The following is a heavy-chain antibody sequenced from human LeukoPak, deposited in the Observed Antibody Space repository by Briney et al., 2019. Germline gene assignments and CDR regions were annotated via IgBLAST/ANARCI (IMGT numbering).Heavy chain of an antibody. CDR3: AAVSSGSYLLAHY. CDR2: INPNTGGT. D-gene: IGHD1-26*01. J-gene: IGHJ4*02. CDR1: GYTFTAYF. V-gene: IGHV1-2*02. Sequence: ASVKVSCKTSGYTFTAYFIHWVRQAPGQGLEWMGWINPNTGGTNYAQKFQGRVTMTRDTSISTAYVELSRLRSDDTAVYYCAAVSSGSYLLAHYWGQGTLVTVSS.